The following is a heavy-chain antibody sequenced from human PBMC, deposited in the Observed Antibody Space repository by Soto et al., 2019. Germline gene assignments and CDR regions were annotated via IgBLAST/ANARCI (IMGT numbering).Heavy chain of an antibody. Sequence: SETLSLTCTVSGGSISSGGYYWSWIRQHPGKGLEWIGYIYYSGSTYYNPSLKSRVTISVDTSKNQFSLKLSSVTAADTAVYYCARAMGYCSSTSCYAGSGVDNWFDPWGQGTLVTVS. V-gene: IGHV4-31*03. CDR3: ARAMGYCSSTSCYAGSGVDNWFDP. CDR2: IYYSGST. D-gene: IGHD2-2*01. J-gene: IGHJ5*02. CDR1: GGSISSGGYY.